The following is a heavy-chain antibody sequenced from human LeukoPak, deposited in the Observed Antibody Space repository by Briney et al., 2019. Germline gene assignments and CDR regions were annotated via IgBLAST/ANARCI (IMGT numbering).Heavy chain of an antibody. CDR2: ISSSGSTI. CDR1: GFTFSDYY. V-gene: IGHV3-11*01. Sequence: GGSLRLSCAASGFTFSDYYMSWIRQAPGKGLEWVSYISSSGSTIYYADSVKGRFTISRDNAKNSLYLQMNGLRAEDTAVYYCARLYGSGRDYYYYYMDVWGKGTTVTISS. J-gene: IGHJ6*03. D-gene: IGHD3-10*01. CDR3: ARLYGSGRDYYYYYMDV.